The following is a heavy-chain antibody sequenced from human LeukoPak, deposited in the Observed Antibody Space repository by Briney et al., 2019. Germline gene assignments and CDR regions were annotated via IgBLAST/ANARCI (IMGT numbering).Heavy chain of an antibody. V-gene: IGHV2-70*11. CDR2: IDWDDDK. J-gene: IGHJ3*02. D-gene: IGHD6-13*01. Sequence: SGPTLVNPTQTLTLTCTFSGFSLSTRGMCVSWIRQPPGKALEWLARIDWDDDKYYSTSLKTRLTISKDTSKNQVVLTMTNMDPVDTATYYCARTVAAAGLDAFDIWGQGTMVTVSS. CDR1: GFSLSTRGMC. CDR3: ARTVAAAGLDAFDI.